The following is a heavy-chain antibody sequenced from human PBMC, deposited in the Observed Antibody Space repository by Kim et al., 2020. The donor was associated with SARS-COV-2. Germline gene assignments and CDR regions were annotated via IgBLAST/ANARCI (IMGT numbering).Heavy chain of an antibody. D-gene: IGHD2-2*01. J-gene: IGHJ6*02. CDR3: ARALPAADYGMDV. Sequence: ADSVTGRFTSSRDNAKNTQYPQMNSMRAEDTAVYYCARALPAADYGMDVWGQGTTVTVSS. V-gene: IGHV3-74*01.